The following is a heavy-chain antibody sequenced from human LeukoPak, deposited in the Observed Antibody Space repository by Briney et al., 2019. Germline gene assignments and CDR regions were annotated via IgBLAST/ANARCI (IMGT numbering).Heavy chain of an antibody. CDR1: GFTFSTYW. J-gene: IGHJ4*02. D-gene: IGHD5-12*01. CDR3: ARWGLAYSIDY. CDR2: INPGGSEE. Sequence: GGALRLSGAASGFTFSTYWMGWVRQAPGKGLEWVALINPGGSEEYYVDSLKGRFTISRDDAQTSLHLQMDNLRVEDTAVYSCARWGLAYSIDYWGQGTLVTVPS. V-gene: IGHV3-7*01.